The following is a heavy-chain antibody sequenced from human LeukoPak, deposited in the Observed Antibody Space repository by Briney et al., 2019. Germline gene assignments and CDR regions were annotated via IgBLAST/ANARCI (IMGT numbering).Heavy chain of an antibody. V-gene: IGHV3-23*01. J-gene: IGHJ4*02. CDR2: INYSGDAT. CDR1: GFTFSSNS. CDR3: AKGYCSGGNCYQYFDY. D-gene: IGHD2-15*01. Sequence: GGSLRLSCAASGFTFSSNSMRWVRQAPGKGLERVSTINYSGDATYYVDSVKGRFTISRDNSKNTLYLQMNSLRAEDTAIYYCAKGYCSGGNCYQYFDYWGQGTLVTVAS.